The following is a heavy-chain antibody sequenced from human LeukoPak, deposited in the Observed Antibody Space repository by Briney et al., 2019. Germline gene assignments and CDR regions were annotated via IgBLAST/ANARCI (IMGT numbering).Heavy chain of an antibody. CDR3: AKDPNGDYFGAFDA. V-gene: IGHV3-23*01. D-gene: IGHD4-17*01. Sequence: PGESLRLSCSASGLTFAKYAVTWVRQAPGKRLEWISSIRGGGRGTNYADSVKGRFTISRDNSKNTVYLQMNNLRVDDTALYYCAKDPNGDYFGAFDAWGQGTMVTVSS. CDR2: IRGGGRGT. CDR1: GLTFAKYA. J-gene: IGHJ3*01.